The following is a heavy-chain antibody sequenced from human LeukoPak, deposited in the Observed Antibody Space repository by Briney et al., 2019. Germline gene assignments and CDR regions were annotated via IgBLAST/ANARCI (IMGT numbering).Heavy chain of an antibody. CDR2: IRYDGSNK. CDR3: AKGRCSSTSCANWFDP. D-gene: IGHD2-2*01. V-gene: IGHV3-30*02. CDR1: GFTFSSYG. J-gene: IGHJ5*02. Sequence: GGSLRLSCAASGFTFSSYGMHWVRQAPGKGLGWVAFIRYDGSNKYYADSVKGRFTISRDNSKNTLYLQMNSLRAEDTAVYYCAKGRCSSTSCANWFDPWGQGTLVTVSS.